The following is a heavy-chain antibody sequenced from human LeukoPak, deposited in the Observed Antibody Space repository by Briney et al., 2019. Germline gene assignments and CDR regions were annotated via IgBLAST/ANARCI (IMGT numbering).Heavy chain of an antibody. D-gene: IGHD3-10*01. V-gene: IGHV3-30*18. J-gene: IGHJ1*01. CDR3: AKGGVTSWFAAEYFQH. CDR2: ISYDGSNK. Sequence: GGSLRLSCSASGFTFSSYGTHWVRQAPGKGLEWVAVISYDGSNKYYADSVKGRFTISRDNSKNTLYLQMNSLRAEDTAVYYCAKGGVTSWFAAEYFQHWGQGTLVTVSS. CDR1: GFTFSSYG.